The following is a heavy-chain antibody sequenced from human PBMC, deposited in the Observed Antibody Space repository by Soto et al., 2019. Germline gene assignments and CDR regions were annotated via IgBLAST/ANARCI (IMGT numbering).Heavy chain of an antibody. CDR1: GFTFRSYS. J-gene: IGHJ4*02. CDR3: VRSRREWFGVVPPSDV. D-gene: IGHD3-3*01. V-gene: IGHV3-48*01. Sequence: GGSLRLSCEASGFTFRSYSFNWVRQAPGQGLEWVSFISIGGYTIYRADSLEGRFSISRDDAKNSVYLQMSGLRMDDTAVYYCVRSRREWFGVVPPSDVWGRGTLVTVSS. CDR2: ISIGGYTI.